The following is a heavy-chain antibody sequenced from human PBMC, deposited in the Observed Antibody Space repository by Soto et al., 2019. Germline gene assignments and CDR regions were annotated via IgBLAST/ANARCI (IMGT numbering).Heavy chain of an antibody. J-gene: IGHJ5*02. Sequence: SETLSLTCTVSGGSISSYYWSWIRQPPGKGLEWIGYIYYSGSTNYNPSLKSRVTISVDTSKNQFSLKLSSVTAADTAVYYCARKITVSWSEWFDPWGQGNLVTVSS. CDR2: IYYSGST. D-gene: IGHD4-4*01. CDR3: ARKITVSWSEWFDP. V-gene: IGHV4-59*08. CDR1: GGSISSYY.